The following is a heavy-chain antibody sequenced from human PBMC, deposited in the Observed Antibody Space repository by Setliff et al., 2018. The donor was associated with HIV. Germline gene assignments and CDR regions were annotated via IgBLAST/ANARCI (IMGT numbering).Heavy chain of an antibody. J-gene: IGHJ4*02. CDR2: INPNNDDT. CDR3: ARDRLPKWGSHYTY. CDR1: GYTFTDYY. V-gene: IGHV1-2*02. Sequence: ASVKVSCKASGYTFTDYYLHWVRQAPGQGLEWMGWINPNNDDTKSAQKFQGRVTMTRNTSISTAYMELSSLRSDDTAVYYCARDRLPKWGSHYTYWGQGTMVTVSS. D-gene: IGHD3-3*01.